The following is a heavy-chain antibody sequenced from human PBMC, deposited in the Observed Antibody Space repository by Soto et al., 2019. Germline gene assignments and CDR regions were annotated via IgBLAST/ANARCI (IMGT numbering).Heavy chain of an antibody. Sequence: SETLSLTCTVSGGSVSSGSYYWSWIRQPPGKGLEWIGYIYYSGSTNYNPSLKSRVTISVDTSKNQFSLKLSSVTAADTAVYYCARDRGSGWFFDYWGQGTLVTVSS. J-gene: IGHJ4*02. CDR3: ARDRGSGWFFDY. D-gene: IGHD6-19*01. CDR1: GGSVSSGSYY. V-gene: IGHV4-61*01. CDR2: IYYSGST.